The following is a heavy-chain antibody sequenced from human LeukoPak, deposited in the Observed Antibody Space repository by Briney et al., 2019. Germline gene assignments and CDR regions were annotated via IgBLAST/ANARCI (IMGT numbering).Heavy chain of an antibody. CDR1: GFTFSSYS. J-gene: IGHJ4*02. V-gene: IGHV3-21*01. CDR3: ARLVGGYSYGYSFDY. CDR2: ISSSSSYI. D-gene: IGHD5-18*01. Sequence: GGSLRLSCAASGFTFSSYSMNWVRQAPGKGLEWVSSISSSSSYIYYADSVKGRFTISRDNAKNSLYPQMNSLRAEDTAVYYCARLVGGYSYGYSFDYWGQGTLVTVSS.